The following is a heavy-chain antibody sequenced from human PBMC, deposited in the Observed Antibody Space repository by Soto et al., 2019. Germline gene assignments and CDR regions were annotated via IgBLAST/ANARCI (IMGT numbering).Heavy chain of an antibody. Sequence: QVQLVESGGGVVQPARSLTLSCAASGFSFRNYGMHWVRQAPGKGLEWVAVISYDGRNKYFADSVKGRFTISRDNSENTLYLQMNSLRAEDSAVYYCAKGRDYDFWSGYYYYFDYWGQGMLVTVSS. CDR1: GFSFRNYG. V-gene: IGHV3-30*18. CDR3: AKGRDYDFWSGYYYYFDY. CDR2: ISYDGRNK. D-gene: IGHD3-3*01. J-gene: IGHJ4*02.